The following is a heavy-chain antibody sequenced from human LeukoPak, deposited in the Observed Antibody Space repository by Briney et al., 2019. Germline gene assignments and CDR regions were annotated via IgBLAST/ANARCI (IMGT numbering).Heavy chain of an antibody. CDR1: GSTFSSHT. V-gene: IGHV3-48*04. CDR2: ISNTGSVI. Sequence: GGSLRLSCAASGSTFSSHTMNWVRQAPGKGLEWISYISNTGSVIYYADSVKGRFTISRDNAKNSLYLQMNSLRAEDTALYYCAKDKGVTPKGAFDIWGQGTMVTVSS. J-gene: IGHJ3*02. D-gene: IGHD2-21*02. CDR3: AKDKGVTPKGAFDI.